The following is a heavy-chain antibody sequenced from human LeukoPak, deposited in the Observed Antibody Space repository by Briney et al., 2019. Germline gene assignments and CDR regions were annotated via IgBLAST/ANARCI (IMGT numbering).Heavy chain of an antibody. CDR3: AKAKYSSGWDAELDY. D-gene: IGHD6-19*01. J-gene: IGHJ4*02. CDR1: GFTFSSYA. Sequence: GGSLRLSCAASGFTFSSYAMSAVRQARGKGLEGVSAISGSCGSTYYADSVNGRFTISRDNSKNTLYLQMNSVRAEDTAVYYCAKAKYSSGWDAELDYWGQGTLVTVSS. CDR2: ISGSCGST. V-gene: IGHV3-23*01.